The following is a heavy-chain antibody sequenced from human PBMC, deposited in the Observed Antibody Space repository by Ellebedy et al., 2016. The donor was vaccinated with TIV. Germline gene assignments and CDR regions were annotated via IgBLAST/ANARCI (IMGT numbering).Heavy chain of an antibody. CDR1: GFTFSSYW. J-gene: IGHJ4*02. CDR3: ATGPYSYGWGY. CDR2: INSDGSSI. V-gene: IGHV3-74*01. D-gene: IGHD5-18*01. Sequence: PGGSLRLSCAASGFTFSSYWMHWVRQAPGKGLVWVSRINSDGSSISYADSVKGRFTISRDNAKNTMYLQMNSLRAEDTAVYYCATGPYSYGWGYWGQGTLVTVSS.